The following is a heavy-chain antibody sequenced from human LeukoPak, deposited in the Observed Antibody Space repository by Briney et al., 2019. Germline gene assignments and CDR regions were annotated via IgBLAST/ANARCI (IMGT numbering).Heavy chain of an antibody. Sequence: PGGSLRLSCAASGFTFSSYEMNWVRQAPGKGLEWVSYISSSGSTIYYADSVKGRFTISRDNAKNSLYLQMNSLRAEDTAVYYCARDFTTSKPWRFLGIAAAGDNFDYWGQGTLVTVSS. CDR3: ARDFTTSKPWRFLGIAAAGDNFDY. CDR2: ISSSGSTI. CDR1: GFTFSSYE. J-gene: IGHJ4*02. D-gene: IGHD6-13*01. V-gene: IGHV3-48*03.